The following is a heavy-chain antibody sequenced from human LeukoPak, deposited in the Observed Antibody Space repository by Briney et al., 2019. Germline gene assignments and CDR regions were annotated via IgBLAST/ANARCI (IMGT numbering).Heavy chain of an antibody. CDR2: IYYSGST. V-gene: IGHV4-39*01. CDR3: ARHSRIAVAGTGEFDY. J-gene: IGHJ4*02. Sequence: SETLSLTCTVSGGSISSSSYYWGWIRQPPGKGLEWIGSIYYSGSTYYNPSRKSRVTISVDTSKNQFSLKLSSVTAADTAVYYCARHSRIAVAGTGEFDYWGQGTLVTVSS. CDR1: GGSISSSSYY. D-gene: IGHD6-19*01.